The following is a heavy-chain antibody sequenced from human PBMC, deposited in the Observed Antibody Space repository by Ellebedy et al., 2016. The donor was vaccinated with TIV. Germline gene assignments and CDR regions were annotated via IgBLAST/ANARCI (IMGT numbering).Heavy chain of an antibody. V-gene: IGHV3-48*02. CDR3: AGDPSSGNNWYYYLNY. CDR1: GFTFSSHG. J-gene: IGHJ4*02. Sequence: GGSLRLXCVGSGFTFSSHGMNWVRQAPGKGLEWLSFITTNGTIMEYADSVKGRFTVSRDNAKDSLYLQMNGLRDEDTAVYYCAGDPSSGNNWYYYLNYWGQGTLVTVSS. CDR2: ITTNGTIM. D-gene: IGHD6-13*01.